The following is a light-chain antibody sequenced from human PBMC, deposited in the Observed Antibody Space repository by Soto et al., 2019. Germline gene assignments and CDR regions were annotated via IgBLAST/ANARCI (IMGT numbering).Light chain of an antibody. V-gene: IGKV3-15*01. CDR1: QTISGT. CDR3: LQYDNWPWT. J-gene: IGKJ1*01. Sequence: EIVMTQSPATLSVSPGGRATLSCRASQTISGTLAWYQQKPGQAPRLLIHGASTRAPGFPARFSGSGSGTDFTLTISSLQSEDFAVYYCLQYDNWPWTFGQGTKVDIK. CDR2: GAS.